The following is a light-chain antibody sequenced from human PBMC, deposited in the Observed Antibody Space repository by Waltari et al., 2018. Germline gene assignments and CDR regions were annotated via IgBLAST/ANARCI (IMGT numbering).Light chain of an antibody. V-gene: IGLV4-69*01. CDR3: QTWGTVL. CDR1: SGHSSYA. J-gene: IGLJ2*01. CDR2: LNSDGSH. Sequence: QLVLTQSPSASASLGASVKLTCTLSSGHSSYATAWHQQQPEKGPRFLMKLNSDGSHSKGDGIPDRFSGSSSGAERYLTISSLQSEDEADYYCQTWGTVLFGGGTKLTVL.